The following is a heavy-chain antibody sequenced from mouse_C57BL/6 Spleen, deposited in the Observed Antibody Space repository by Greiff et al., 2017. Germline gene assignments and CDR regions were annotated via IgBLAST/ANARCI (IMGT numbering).Heavy chain of an antibody. D-gene: IGHD2-5*01. CDR1: GYTFTSYW. CDR2: IDPSDSYT. V-gene: IGHV1-69*01. J-gene: IGHJ1*03. CDR3: ARRGPNSNWYFDV. Sequence: QVQLQQPGAELVMPGASVKLSCKASGYTFTSYWMHWVKQRPGQGLEWIGEIDPSDSYTNYNQKFKGKSTLTVDKSSSTAYMQLRSLTSEDSAVYYCARRGPNSNWYFDVWGTGTTVTVSS.